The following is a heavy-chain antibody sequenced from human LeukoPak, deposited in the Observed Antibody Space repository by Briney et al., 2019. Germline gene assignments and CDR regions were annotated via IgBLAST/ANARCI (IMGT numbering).Heavy chain of an antibody. CDR2: INHSGST. J-gene: IGHJ6*02. CDR1: GGSFSGYY. D-gene: IGHD3-10*01. Sequence: SETLSLTCAVYGGSFSGYYWSWIRQPPGKGLVWIGEINHSGSTNYNPSLKSRVTISVDTSKNQFSLKLSSVTAADTAVYYCARVLVVRGVIGPQAWSWIDQYYYYGMDVWGQGTTVTVSS. CDR3: ARVLVVRGVIGPQAWSWIDQYYYYGMDV. V-gene: IGHV4-34*01.